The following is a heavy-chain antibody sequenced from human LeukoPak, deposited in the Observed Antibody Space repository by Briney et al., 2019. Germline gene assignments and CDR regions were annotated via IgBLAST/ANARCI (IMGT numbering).Heavy chain of an antibody. J-gene: IGHJ4*02. V-gene: IGHV1-69*13. CDR1: GYTFTGYY. CDR3: ASGRRDSSGYYFDY. Sequence: SVKVSCKASGYTFTGYYMHWVRQAPGQGLEWMGGIIPIFGTANYAQKFQGRVTITADESTSTAYMELSSLRSEDTAVYYCASGRRDSSGYYFDYWGRGTLVTVSS. D-gene: IGHD3-22*01. CDR2: IIPIFGTA.